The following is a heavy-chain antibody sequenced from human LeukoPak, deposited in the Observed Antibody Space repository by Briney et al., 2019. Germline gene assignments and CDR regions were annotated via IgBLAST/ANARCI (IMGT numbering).Heavy chain of an antibody. CDR1: GFTFSSYW. Sequence: GGSLRLSCAASGFTFSSYWMHWVRQAPGKGLVWASRINSDGSSTSYADSVKGRFTISRDNAKNTLYLQMNSLRAEDTAVYYCARGRMPGWPNENAFDIWGQGTMVTVSS. CDR3: ARGRMPGWPNENAFDI. CDR2: INSDGSST. D-gene: IGHD5-24*01. V-gene: IGHV3-74*01. J-gene: IGHJ3*02.